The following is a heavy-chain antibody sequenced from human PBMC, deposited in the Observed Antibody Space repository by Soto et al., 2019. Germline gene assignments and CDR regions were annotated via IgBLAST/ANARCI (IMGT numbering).Heavy chain of an antibody. CDR2: IFYSGST. J-gene: IGHJ4*02. CDR1: GGSFSGYY. V-gene: IGHV4-34*11. Sequence: SETLSLTCAVYGGSFSGYYWSWIRQPPGKGLEWIGYIFYSGSTNYNPSLKSRVTISVDTSKNQFSLNLSSVTAADTVVYYCAREVTYYFDYWGQGTLVTVSS. CDR3: AREVTYYFDY. D-gene: IGHD5-18*01.